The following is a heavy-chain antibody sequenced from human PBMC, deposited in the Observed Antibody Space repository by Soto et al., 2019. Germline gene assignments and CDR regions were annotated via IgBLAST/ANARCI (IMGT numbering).Heavy chain of an antibody. Sequence: QVQLVQSGAEVKKPGASVKVSCKASGYTFRSFGVSWVRQAPGQGPEWMGGISGYNGKTKSAQKMQSRVTMTPDTSTNTAYMELRSLRPDDTAVYYCARDKMIDAFGLGSFAFWGQGTAVTVSS. V-gene: IGHV1-18*04. CDR1: GYTFRSFG. CDR2: ISGYNGKT. D-gene: IGHD3-10*01. CDR3: ARDKMIDAFGLGSFAF. J-gene: IGHJ4*02.